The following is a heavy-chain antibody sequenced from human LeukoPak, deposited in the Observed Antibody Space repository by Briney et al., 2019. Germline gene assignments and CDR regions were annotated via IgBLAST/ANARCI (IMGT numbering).Heavy chain of an antibody. D-gene: IGHD6-19*01. CDR3: ASSGWGSSYFDY. V-gene: IGHV3-21*01. J-gene: IGHJ4*02. CDR1: GFTFSSYS. CDR2: ISGSSSYI. Sequence: GGSLRLSCAASGFTFSSYSMNWVRQAPGKGLEWVSSISGSSSYINYADSVKGRFTISRDNAINSLYLQMNSLRAEDTAVYYCASSGWGSSYFDYWGQGTLVTVSS.